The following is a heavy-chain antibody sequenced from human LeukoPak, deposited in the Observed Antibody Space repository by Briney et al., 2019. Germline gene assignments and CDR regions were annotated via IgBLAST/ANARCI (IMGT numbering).Heavy chain of an antibody. CDR2: INPNSGDT. J-gene: IGHJ3*02. CDR1: GYTFTDYY. D-gene: IGHD3-22*01. CDR3: ARDHDSSGRTDDAFDI. V-gene: IGHV1-2*06. Sequence: ASVKVSCKASGYTFTDYYIHWVRQAPGQGLEWMGRINPNSGDTNYAQKFQGRVTMTRDASISTAYMELSRLTSDDTAVFFCARDHDSSGRTDDAFDIWGQGTMVIVSS.